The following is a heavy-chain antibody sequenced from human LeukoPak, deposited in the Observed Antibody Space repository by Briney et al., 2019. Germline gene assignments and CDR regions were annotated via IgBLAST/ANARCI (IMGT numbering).Heavy chain of an antibody. D-gene: IGHD6-6*01. CDR3: ARVEYSSSSWGDYYYYYMDV. CDR2: IKEDGSEK. V-gene: IGHV3-7*01. J-gene: IGHJ6*03. CDR1: GFTFSSYW. Sequence: HPGGSLRLSCAAAGFTFSSYWMSWVRQAPGKGLEWVANIKEDGSEKYYVDSVKGRFATSRDNAKNSLYLQMNSLRAEDTAVYYCARVEYSSSSWGDYYYYYMDVWGKGTTVTVSS.